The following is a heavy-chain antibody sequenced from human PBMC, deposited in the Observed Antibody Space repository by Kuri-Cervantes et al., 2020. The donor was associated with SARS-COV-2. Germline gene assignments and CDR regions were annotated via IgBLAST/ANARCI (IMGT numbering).Heavy chain of an antibody. Sequence: GGSLRLSCVASGFTFSSYAMHWVRQAPGKGLEYVSAISSNGGSTYYANSVKGRFTISRDNSKNTLYLQMGSLRAEDMAVYYCARDRYYYMDVWGKGTTVTVSS. J-gene: IGHJ6*03. V-gene: IGHV3-64*01. CDR3: ARDRYYYMDV. CDR2: ISSNGGST. CDR1: GFTFSSYA.